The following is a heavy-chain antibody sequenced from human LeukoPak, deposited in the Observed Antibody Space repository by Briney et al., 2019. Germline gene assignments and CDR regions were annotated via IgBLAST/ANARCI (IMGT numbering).Heavy chain of an antibody. D-gene: IGHD6-19*01. Sequence: GESLKISCKGSGYSFTSYWIGWVRQMPGKGLEWMGIIYPGDSDTRYSPSFQGQVTISADKSISTAYLQWSSLKASDTAMYYYARRIAVAGHIFDYWGQGTLVTVSS. CDR2: IYPGDSDT. J-gene: IGHJ4*02. V-gene: IGHV5-51*01. CDR3: ARRIAVAGHIFDY. CDR1: GYSFTSYW.